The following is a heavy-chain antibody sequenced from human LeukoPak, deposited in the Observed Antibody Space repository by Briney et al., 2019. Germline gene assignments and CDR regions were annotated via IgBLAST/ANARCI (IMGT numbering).Heavy chain of an antibody. CDR1: GFTFTDYA. J-gene: IGHJ4*02. CDR3: ARISFGDLGGYYFDS. CDR2: ISAGGGTT. Sequence: GGSLRLSCVASGFTFTDYALAWVRQAPGKGLEWVSRISAGGGTTYYADSVKDRFTISRENSENTVYLQMSSLRAEDTARYYCARISFGDLGGYYFDSWGQGNLVTVSS. V-gene: IGHV3-23*01. D-gene: IGHD3-10*01.